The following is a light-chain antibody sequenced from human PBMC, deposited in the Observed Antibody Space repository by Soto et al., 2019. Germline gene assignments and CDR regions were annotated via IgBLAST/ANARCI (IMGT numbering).Light chain of an antibody. V-gene: IGKV1-5*03. CDR1: QSISSW. J-gene: IGKJ1*01. Sequence: DIQMTQSPSTLSASVGDRVTITCRASQSISSWLAWYQQKPGKAPKLLIYKASSLESGVPSRFSGSGSGTEFTLTISSLQPDDFATYYCKQYNSYSVTFVQGTKVEIK. CDR2: KAS. CDR3: KQYNSYSVT.